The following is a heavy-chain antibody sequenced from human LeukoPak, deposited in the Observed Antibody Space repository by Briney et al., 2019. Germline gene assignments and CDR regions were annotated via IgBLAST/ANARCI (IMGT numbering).Heavy chain of an antibody. V-gene: IGHV3-23*01. D-gene: IGHD6-13*01. J-gene: IGHJ4*02. CDR1: GFTFSSYA. Sequence: GGSLRLSCAASGFTFSSYAMSWVRQAPGKGLEWVSAISGSGGSTYYADSVKGRFTISRDNSKNTLYLQMNSLRAEDTAVYYCAKDVRGYSSWYVFDYWGQGTLVTVSS. CDR3: AKDVRGYSSWYVFDY. CDR2: ISGSGGST.